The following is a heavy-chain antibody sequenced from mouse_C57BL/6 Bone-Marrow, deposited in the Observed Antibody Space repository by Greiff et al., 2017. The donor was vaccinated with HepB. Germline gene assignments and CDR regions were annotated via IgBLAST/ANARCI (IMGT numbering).Heavy chain of an antibody. CDR1: GYTFTSYG. CDR3: ARVYGSSYYFDY. CDR2: IYPRSGNT. D-gene: IGHD1-1*01. V-gene: IGHV1-81*01. J-gene: IGHJ2*01. Sequence: QVQLQQSGAELARPGASVKLSCKASGYTFTSYGISWVKQRTGQGLEWIGEIYPRSGNTYYNEKFKGKATLTADKSSSTAYMELRSLTSEDSAVYFCARVYGSSYYFDYWGQGTTLTVSS.